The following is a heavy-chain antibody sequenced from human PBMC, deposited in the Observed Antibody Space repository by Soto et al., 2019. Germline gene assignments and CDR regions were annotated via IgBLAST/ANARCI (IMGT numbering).Heavy chain of an antibody. V-gene: IGHV4-31*03. CDR2: IYYSGST. Sequence: PSETLSLTCTVSGGSISSGGYYWSWIRQHPGKGLEWIGYIYYSGSTYYNPSLKSRVTISVDTSKNQFSLKLSSVTAADTAVYYCARAYYDSSGYYYTQDYYYGMDVWGQGTTVTVSS. J-gene: IGHJ6*02. CDR1: GGSISSGGYY. D-gene: IGHD3-22*01. CDR3: ARAYYDSSGYYYTQDYYYGMDV.